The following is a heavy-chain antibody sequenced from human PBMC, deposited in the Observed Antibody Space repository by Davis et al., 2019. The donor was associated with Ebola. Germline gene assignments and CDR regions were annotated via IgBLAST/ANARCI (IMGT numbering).Heavy chain of an antibody. V-gene: IGHV3-23*01. CDR3: AKGRRQWLVGGGCLDY. Sequence: PGGSLRLSCAASGFTFGSYAMTWVRQAPGKGLEWVSSISGRGTSTYYADSVKGRFTISRDNSKNTVYLQMNSLRVEDTAIYYCAKGRRQWLVGGGCLDYWGQGTLVTVSS. CDR2: ISGRGTST. J-gene: IGHJ4*02. CDR1: GFTFGSYA. D-gene: IGHD6-19*01.